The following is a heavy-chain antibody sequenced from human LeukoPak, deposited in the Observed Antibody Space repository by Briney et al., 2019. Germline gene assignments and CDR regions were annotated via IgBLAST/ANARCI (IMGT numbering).Heavy chain of an antibody. CDR3: ARIGGYSGHDYFDY. Sequence: PSETLSLTCAVSGGSISSGGYSWSWIRQPPGKGLEWIGYIDHSGSTYYNPPLKSRVTISVDRSRNNFSLKLSSVTAADTAEYYCARIGGYSGHDYFDYWGQGTLVTVSS. CDR2: IDHSGST. J-gene: IGHJ4*02. CDR1: GGSISSGGYS. D-gene: IGHD5-12*01. V-gene: IGHV4-30-2*01.